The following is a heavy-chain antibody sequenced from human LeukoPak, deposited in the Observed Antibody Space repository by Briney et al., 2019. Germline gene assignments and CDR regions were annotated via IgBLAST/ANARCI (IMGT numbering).Heavy chain of an antibody. D-gene: IGHD6-13*01. CDR3: AREGLRGSSWYNWFDP. CDR2: IYYSGST. V-gene: IGHV4-59*01. Sequence: NPSETLSLTCTVSGGSISSYYWSWIRQPPGKGLEWIGYIYYSGSTNYNPSLKSRVTISVDTSKNQFSLKLSSVTAADTAVYYCAREGLRGSSWYNWFDPWGQGTLVTVSS. CDR1: GGSISSYY. J-gene: IGHJ5*02.